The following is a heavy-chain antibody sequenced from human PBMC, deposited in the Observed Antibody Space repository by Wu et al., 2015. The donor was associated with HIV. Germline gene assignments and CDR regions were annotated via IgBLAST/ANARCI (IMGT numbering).Heavy chain of an antibody. D-gene: IGHD3-10*01. Sequence: QVQLVQSGAEVKKPGSSVKVSCKASGGTFSSYAISWVRQAPGQGLEWMGGIIPIFGTANYAQKFQGRVTITADESTSTAYMELSSLRSEDTAVYYCATNYGSGSYPGPDQPYYYYYYMDVWGKGTTGHRLL. CDR3: ATNYGSGSYPGPDQPYYYYYYMDV. V-gene: IGHV1-69*12. CDR1: GGTFSSYA. J-gene: IGHJ6*03. CDR2: IIPIFGTA.